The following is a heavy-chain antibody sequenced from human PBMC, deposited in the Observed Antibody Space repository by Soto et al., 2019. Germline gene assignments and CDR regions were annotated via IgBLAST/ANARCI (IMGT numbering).Heavy chain of an antibody. J-gene: IGHJ5*02. Sequence: QVQLQESGPGLVKPSQTLSLTCTVSGGSISSGDYYWSWIRQPPGKGLEWIGYIYYSGSTYYNPSLKSRVTISVDTSKNQFSLKLSSVTAADTAVYYCARAGHCSSTSCYPGWFDPWGQGTLVTVSS. V-gene: IGHV4-30-4*01. CDR2: IYYSGST. CDR3: ARAGHCSSTSCYPGWFDP. D-gene: IGHD2-2*01. CDR1: GGSISSGDYY.